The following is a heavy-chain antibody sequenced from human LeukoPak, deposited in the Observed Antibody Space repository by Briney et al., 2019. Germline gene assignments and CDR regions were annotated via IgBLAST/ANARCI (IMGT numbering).Heavy chain of an antibody. CDR1: GYSFTSYW. CDR3: ARQGYCSGGSCYSDWFDP. J-gene: IGHJ5*02. V-gene: IGHV5-51*01. D-gene: IGHD2-15*01. CDR2: IYPGDSDT. Sequence: GESLKISCKGSGYSFTSYWIGWVRQMPGKGLEWMGIIYPGDSDTRYSPSFQGQVTISADKSFSTAYLQWSSLKASDTAVYYCARQGYCSGGSCYSDWFDPWGQGTLVTVSS.